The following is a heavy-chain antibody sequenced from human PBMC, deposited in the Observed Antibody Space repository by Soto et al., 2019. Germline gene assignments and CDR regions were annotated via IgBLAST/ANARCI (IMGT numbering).Heavy chain of an antibody. V-gene: IGHV3-30-3*01. D-gene: IGHD6-19*01. CDR1: GFTFTAYA. Sequence: QVQLVESGGGVVQPGRSLRLSCAASGFTFTAYAMHWVRQAPGKGLEWVAVISYDGNNKYYADSVRGRFTISRDNSKDTLYLQVNSLRAEDTAVYYCTKDEAVAALSYFDYWGQGTLVTVSS. J-gene: IGHJ4*02. CDR2: ISYDGNNK. CDR3: TKDEAVAALSYFDY.